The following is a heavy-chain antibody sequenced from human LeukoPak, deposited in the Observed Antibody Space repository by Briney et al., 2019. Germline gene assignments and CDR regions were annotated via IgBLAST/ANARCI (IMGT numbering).Heavy chain of an antibody. D-gene: IGHD2-2*01. CDR1: GYSFTSYW. J-gene: IGHJ6*02. Sequence: GESLKISCKGSGYSFTSYWIGWVRQMPGKGLEWMGIIYPGDSDTRYSPSFQGQVTISADKSISTAYLQWSSLKASDTAMYYCARQGCSSTSCYSLLGGMDVWGQGTTVTVSS. V-gene: IGHV5-51*01. CDR2: IYPGDSDT. CDR3: ARQGCSSTSCYSLLGGMDV.